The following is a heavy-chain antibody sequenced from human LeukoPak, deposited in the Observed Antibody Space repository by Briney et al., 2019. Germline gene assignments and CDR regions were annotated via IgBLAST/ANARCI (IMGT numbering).Heavy chain of an antibody. D-gene: IGHD6-19*01. CDR1: GFSLRTSGMG. V-gene: IGHV2-70*11. CDR2: IDWDDDK. CDR3: ARIGVFRSKSGWYDY. Sequence: SGPALVKPTPTLTLTCTFSGFSLRTSGMGVSWVRQPPGKALEWLTRIDWDDDKYYSTSLKTRLTISKDTSKNQVVLTMTNMDPVDTATYYCARIGVFRSKSGWYDYWGQGTLVTASS. J-gene: IGHJ4*02.